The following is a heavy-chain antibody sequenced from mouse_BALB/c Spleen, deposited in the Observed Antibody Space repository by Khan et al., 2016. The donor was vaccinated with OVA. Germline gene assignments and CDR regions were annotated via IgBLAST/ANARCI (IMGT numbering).Heavy chain of an antibody. J-gene: IGHJ3*01. D-gene: IGHD4-1*01. CDR3: AREASSWDFSFPY. CDR1: GYTFTNYV. Sequence: VQLQQSGPELVEPGASVKMSCKASGYTFTNYVMHWVKQKPGQGLEWIGYINPYNAGTRYNEKFKGKATLTSDISSTTAYMELSSLTSEDSAVYYSAREASSWDFSFPYWGQGTLVTVSA. CDR2: INPYNAGT. V-gene: IGHV1S136*01.